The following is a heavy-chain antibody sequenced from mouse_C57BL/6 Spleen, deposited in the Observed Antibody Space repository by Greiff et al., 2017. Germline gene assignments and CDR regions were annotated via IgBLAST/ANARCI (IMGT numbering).Heavy chain of an antibody. Sequence: VQLQQPGAELVKPGASVKLSCTASGYTFTSSWMHWVKQRPGQGLEWIGMIHPNRGSTNYTEKFKSKATLTGDKSSSTAYMQLSSLTSEDTAVYYCARGDYGNLFAMDYWGQRTSVTVAS. V-gene: IGHV1-64*01. CDR2: IHPNRGST. CDR1: GYTFTSSW. D-gene: IGHD2-1*01. J-gene: IGHJ4*01. CDR3: ARGDYGNLFAMDY.